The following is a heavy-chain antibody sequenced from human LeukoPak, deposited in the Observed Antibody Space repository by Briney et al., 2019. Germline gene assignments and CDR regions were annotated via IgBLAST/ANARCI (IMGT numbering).Heavy chain of an antibody. CDR2: INPYNGGT. J-gene: IGHJ4*02. V-gene: IGHV1-2*02. CDR1: GYVFTDYY. D-gene: IGHD2-8*01. Sequence: ASVKVSCKASGYVFTDYYIHWVRQAPGQGLEWMGWINPYNGGTNYAQKFRGRVTMTRDTSISTAYVDLSRLTSDDTAVYYCARSEIYCNNGFCYREPCDYWGQGTLVTVSS. CDR3: ARSEIYCNNGFCYREPCDY.